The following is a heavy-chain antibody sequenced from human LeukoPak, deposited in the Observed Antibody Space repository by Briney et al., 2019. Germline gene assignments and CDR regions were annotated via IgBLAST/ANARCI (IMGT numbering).Heavy chain of an antibody. V-gene: IGHV1-8*01. CDR1: GYTFTNYD. D-gene: IGHD5-18*01. CDR3: ARGVVDTATDY. J-gene: IGHJ4*02. CDR2: MNPNSGNT. Sequence: ASVKATCKASGYTFTNYDINWGRQATGQGLEWMGWMNPNSGNTGYAQKFQGRVTMTRNTSLSTAYMELSSLRSDDTAVYYCARGVVDTATDYWGQGTLVTVSS.